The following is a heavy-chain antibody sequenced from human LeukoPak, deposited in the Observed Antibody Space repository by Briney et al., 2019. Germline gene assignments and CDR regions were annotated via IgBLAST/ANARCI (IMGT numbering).Heavy chain of an antibody. CDR2: IHHGGNT. CDR1: NYSISSGYY. CDR3: ARGGNYYGPGTYYNFPY. V-gene: IGHV4-38-2*02. J-gene: IGHJ4*02. D-gene: IGHD3-10*01. Sequence: SETLSLTCTVSNYSISSGYYWGWIRQPPGKGLEWIGSIHHGGNTYSNPSLKSRVTISVDTSKNQFSLKLTSVTAADTAVYYCARGGNYYGPGTYYNFPYWGQGTLVTVSS.